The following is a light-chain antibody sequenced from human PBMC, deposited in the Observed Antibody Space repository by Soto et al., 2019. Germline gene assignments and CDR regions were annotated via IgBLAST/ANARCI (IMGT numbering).Light chain of an antibody. CDR3: HQYSSSPRT. CDR1: QSVSNNY. V-gene: IGKV3-20*01. CDR2: GAS. J-gene: IGKJ1*01. Sequence: EVVLTQSPGTLSLSPWERATLSCRASQSVSNNYLAWYQQKPGQAPRLLIYGASTRATGVPDRFSGSGSGTEFTLTISRLEPEDFVVFYCHQYSSSPRTFGQGTRVEVK.